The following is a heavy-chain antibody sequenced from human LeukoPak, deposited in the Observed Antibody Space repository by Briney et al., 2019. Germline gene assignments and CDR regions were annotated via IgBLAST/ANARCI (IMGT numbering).Heavy chain of an antibody. CDR1: GFTFSTYA. V-gene: IGHV3-23*01. Sequence: GGSLRRSCAASGFTFSTYAMSWVRQAPGKGLEWVSAVRGSGSDTYYADSVKGRFTISRDNSKNTLYLQMNSLRAEDTAIYYCAKTSRGNSGYDSPFDYWGQGTLVTVSS. D-gene: IGHD5-12*01. J-gene: IGHJ4*02. CDR2: VRGSGSDT. CDR3: AKTSRGNSGYDSPFDY.